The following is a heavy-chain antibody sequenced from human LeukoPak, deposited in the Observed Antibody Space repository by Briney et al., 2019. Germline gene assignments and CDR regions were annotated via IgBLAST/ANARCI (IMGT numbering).Heavy chain of an antibody. V-gene: IGHV3-74*01. CDR2: INTDGTVT. Sequence: GGAPRLSCAASGFTFSKNWMVWVRPAPGKGLESVSRINTDGTVTTYADSVKGRFTVSRDNADNTMFLQMNSVRDEDTAVYYCATKQWLAPPPDSWGQGTPVTVSS. J-gene: IGHJ4*02. D-gene: IGHD6-19*01. CDR3: ATKQWLAPPPDS. CDR1: GFTFSKNW.